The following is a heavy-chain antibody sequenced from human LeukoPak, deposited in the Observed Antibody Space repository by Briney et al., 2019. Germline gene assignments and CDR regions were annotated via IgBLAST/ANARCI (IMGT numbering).Heavy chain of an antibody. Sequence: PGGSLRLSCAASGFTFSIYWMSWVRQGPGEGLEWVANIKQDGSEKYYVDSVRGRFTISRDNAKNSLYLQMNSLRAEDTAVYYCAIGRPVGEWPWGQGTLVTVSS. CDR3: AIGRPVGEWP. CDR1: GFTFSIYW. CDR2: IKQDGSEK. J-gene: IGHJ5*02. V-gene: IGHV3-7*01. D-gene: IGHD2-8*01.